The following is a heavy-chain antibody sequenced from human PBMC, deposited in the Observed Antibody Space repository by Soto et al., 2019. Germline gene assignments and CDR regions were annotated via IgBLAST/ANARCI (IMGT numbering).Heavy chain of an antibody. CDR3: ARGSGALTPYYYVMDV. V-gene: IGHV4-61*01. Sequence: PSETLSLTCTVSGGSVSSGSYYWSWIRQPPGKGLEWIGYIYYSGSTNYNPSLKSRVTISVDTSKNQFSLKLSSVTAADTAVYYCARGSGALTPYYYVMDVWGQGTTVTVSS. J-gene: IGHJ6*02. CDR2: IYYSGST. D-gene: IGHD3-10*01. CDR1: GGSVSSGSYY.